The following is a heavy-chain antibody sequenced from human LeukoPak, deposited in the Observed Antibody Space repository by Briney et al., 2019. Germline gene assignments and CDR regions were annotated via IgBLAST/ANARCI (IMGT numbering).Heavy chain of an antibody. CDR3: ARDPPYDFWSGYYKEGDY. Sequence: SVKVSCKASGGTFSSYAISWVRQAPGQGLEWMGRIIPILGIANYAQKFQGRVTITADKSTSTAYMELSSLGSEDTAVYYCARDPPYDFWSGYYKEGDYWGQGTLVTVSS. CDR1: GGTFSSYA. D-gene: IGHD3-3*01. J-gene: IGHJ4*02. V-gene: IGHV1-69*04. CDR2: IIPILGIA.